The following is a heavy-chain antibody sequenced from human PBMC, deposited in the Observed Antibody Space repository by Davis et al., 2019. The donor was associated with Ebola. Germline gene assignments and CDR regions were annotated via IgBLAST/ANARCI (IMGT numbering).Heavy chain of an antibody. CDR3: ARGYDFWSGYPYYYGMDV. CDR1: GYTFITYD. J-gene: IGHJ6*02. V-gene: IGHV1-8*01. CDR2: MNPNSGNT. Sequence: ASVEVSCKASGYTFITYDIFWVRLVPGQGLEWMGWMNPNSGNTGYAQKFQGRVTMTRNTSISTAYMELSSLRSDDTAVYYCARGYDFWSGYPYYYGMDVWGQGTTVTVSS. D-gene: IGHD3-3*01.